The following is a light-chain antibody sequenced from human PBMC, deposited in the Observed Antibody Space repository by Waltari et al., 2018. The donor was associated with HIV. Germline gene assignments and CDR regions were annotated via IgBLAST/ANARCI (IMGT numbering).Light chain of an antibody. J-gene: IGLJ2*01. V-gene: IGLV1-51*02. Sequence: QSVFTQPPSVSAAPGQRVTISCSGSSSNIWKNYLSWYQQVPRTAPKLLIYENTKRPSGSPDRFSGSKSGTSATLGITGLQTGDEADYYCETWDSSLSAGVFGGGTKVTVL. CDR1: SSNIWKNY. CDR3: ETWDSSLSAGV. CDR2: ENT.